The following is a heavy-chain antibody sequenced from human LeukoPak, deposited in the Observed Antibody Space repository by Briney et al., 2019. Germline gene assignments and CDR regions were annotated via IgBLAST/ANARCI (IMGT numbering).Heavy chain of an antibody. V-gene: IGHV4-59*11. CDR2: IFHSGST. CDR3: AREKRVSLDVSWIQLLPINYYMDV. Sequence: PSETLSLTCTVSGGSIKSHFWSWVRQPPGKRLEWIGYIFHSGSTNYNPSLKSRVTISVDTSKNQFSLKLSSVTAADTAVYYCAREKRVSLDVSWIQLLPINYYMDVWGKGTTVTVSS. D-gene: IGHD5-18*01. CDR1: GGSIKSHF. J-gene: IGHJ6*03.